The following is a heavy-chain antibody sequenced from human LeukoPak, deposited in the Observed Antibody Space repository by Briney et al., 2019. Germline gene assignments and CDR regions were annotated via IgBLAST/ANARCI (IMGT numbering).Heavy chain of an antibody. J-gene: IGHJ3*02. D-gene: IGHD4-17*01. CDR1: GGSFSGYY. CDR2: INHSGST. V-gene: IGHV4-34*01. CDR3: ARGQIDGDYDAFDI. Sequence: PSETLSLTCAVYGGSFSGYYWSWIRQPPGKGLEWIGEINHSGSTNYNPSLKSRVTISVDTSKNQFSLKLSSVTAADTAVYYCARGQIDGDYDAFDIWGQGTMVTVSS.